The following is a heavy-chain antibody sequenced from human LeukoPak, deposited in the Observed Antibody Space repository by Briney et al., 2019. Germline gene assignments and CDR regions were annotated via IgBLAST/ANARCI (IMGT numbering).Heavy chain of an antibody. D-gene: IGHD3-16*02. CDR1: GGGIGTKY. J-gene: IGHJ6*03. Sequence: DTLSLTCNVSGGGIGTKYWSWTWQYPEKGLEWIGYIYVTGTRGNPYLQSRVIISGDTSRNQFFLKMSYGPAAGTAVYYCARHIGGGIEDMDVWRRGTKVTVSS. CDR2: IYVTGT. V-gene: IGHV4-59*08. CDR3: ARHIGGGIEDMDV.